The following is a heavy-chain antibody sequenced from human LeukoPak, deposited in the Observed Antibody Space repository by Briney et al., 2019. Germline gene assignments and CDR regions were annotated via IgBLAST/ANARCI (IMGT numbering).Heavy chain of an antibody. J-gene: IGHJ6*03. CDR2: ISAYNGNT. D-gene: IGHD6-6*01. CDR3: ARVEYSSSSGLSYYYYYMDV. Sequence: ASVKVSCKASGYTFTSYGISWVRQAPGQGLEWMGWISAYNGNTNYAQKLQGRVTMTTDTSTSTAYMELRSLRSDDTAVYYCARVEYSSSSGLSYYYYYMDVWGKGTTVTVSS. V-gene: IGHV1-18*01. CDR1: GYTFTSYG.